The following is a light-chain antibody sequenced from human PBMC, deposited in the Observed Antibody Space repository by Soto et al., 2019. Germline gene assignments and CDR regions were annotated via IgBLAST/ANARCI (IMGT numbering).Light chain of an antibody. V-gene: IGKV3-20*01. CDR3: QQYGYATGT. CDR2: DAS. CDR1: QSVLGSS. Sequence: EIVLTQSPGTLSLSPGERATLSCRASQSVLGSSLGWFQQKSVHAPRLLIFDASRRATAISARFSGSGSGTDFTLTMCRLEAEDSPVYYSQQYGYATGTFGQRKKVESK. J-gene: IGKJ1*01.